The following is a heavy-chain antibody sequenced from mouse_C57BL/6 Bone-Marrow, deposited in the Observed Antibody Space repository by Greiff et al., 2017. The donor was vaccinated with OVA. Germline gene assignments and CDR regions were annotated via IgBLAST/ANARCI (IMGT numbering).Heavy chain of an antibody. CDR1: GFTFSSYT. Sequence: EVKVVESGGGLVKPGGSLKLSCAASGFTFSSYTMSWVRQTPGKGLEWVATISGGGGNTYYPDNVKGRFTISRDNAKSTLYLQMSSLRSEDTAVYYCARQDYCGSRAYWGQGTLVTVSA. J-gene: IGHJ3*01. D-gene: IGHD1-1*01. CDR2: ISGGGGNT. CDR3: ARQDYCGSRAY. V-gene: IGHV5-9*04.